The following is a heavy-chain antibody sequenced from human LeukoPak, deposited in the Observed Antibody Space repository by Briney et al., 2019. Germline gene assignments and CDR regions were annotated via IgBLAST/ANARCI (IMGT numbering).Heavy chain of an antibody. D-gene: IGHD5-24*01. CDR3: ARDADGWFDP. CDR1: GGSISSYY. J-gene: IGHJ5*02. CDR2: IYYSGST. Sequence: SETLSLTCTVSGGSISSYYWGWIRQPPGKGLEWIGYIYYSGSTNYNPSLNSRVTISVDTSKNQFSLKLSSVTAADTAVYYCARDADGWFDPWGQGTLVTVSS. V-gene: IGHV4-59*01.